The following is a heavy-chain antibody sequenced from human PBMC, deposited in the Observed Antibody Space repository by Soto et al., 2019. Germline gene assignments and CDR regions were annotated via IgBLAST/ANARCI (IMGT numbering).Heavy chain of an antibody. CDR2: IYYTGTT. V-gene: IGHV4-59*01. D-gene: IGHD2-15*01. Sequence: QVQLQESGPGLVKPSETLSLTCTVSGGSTSSYYWNWIRQPPGKELEWIGYIYYTGTTNYNPSLRSRATTSVGTSKNQFSLKLNSVTAADAAVYYCAEGWNFDYWGQGTLVTVSS. CDR3: AEGWNFDY. J-gene: IGHJ4*02. CDR1: GGSTSSYY.